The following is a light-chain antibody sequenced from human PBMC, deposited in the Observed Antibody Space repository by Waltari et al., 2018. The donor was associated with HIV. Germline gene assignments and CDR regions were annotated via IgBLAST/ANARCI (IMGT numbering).Light chain of an antibody. CDR3: ASWDDNLGHWI. Sequence: QPKMTQAPSASKTPGQRITMSCSGSKSTIGHNYIYRYQQIAGAAPRRGMARNDQRPAGVPDRFSGTKSGTSAFLAINGLRLDVEATYVCASWDDNLGHWIFGVGTKLTVL. CDR1: KSTIGHNY. V-gene: IGLV1-47*01. CDR2: RND. J-gene: IGLJ2*01.